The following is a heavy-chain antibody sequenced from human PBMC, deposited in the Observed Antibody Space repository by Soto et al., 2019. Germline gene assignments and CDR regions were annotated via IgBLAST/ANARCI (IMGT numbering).Heavy chain of an antibody. Sequence: PSATLSLTCSVSGDSMSEFYWSWIRQSPGKGLEWIGYVHYVGTTKYNPSHKSRVTISVDTSKKQFSLNLRSVTAADTAVYYCTRLNYYDTSGYPYFFDYWGQGAPVTVSS. CDR2: VHYVGTT. V-gene: IGHV4-59*12. J-gene: IGHJ4*02. CDR1: GDSMSEFY. CDR3: TRLNYYDTSGYPYFFDY. D-gene: IGHD3-22*01.